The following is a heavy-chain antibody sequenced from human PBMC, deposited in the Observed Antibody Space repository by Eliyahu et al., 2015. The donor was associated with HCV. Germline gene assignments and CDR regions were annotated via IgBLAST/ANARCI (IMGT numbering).Heavy chain of an antibody. CDR3: TTVLLTIYYYGMDV. Sequence: VKGRFTISRDDSKNTLYLQMNSLKTEDTAVYYCTTVLLTIYYYGMDVWGQGTTVTVSS. J-gene: IGHJ6*02. V-gene: IGHV3-15*01. D-gene: IGHD3-3*01.